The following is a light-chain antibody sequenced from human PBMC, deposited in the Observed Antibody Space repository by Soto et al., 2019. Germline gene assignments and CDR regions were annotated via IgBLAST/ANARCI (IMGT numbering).Light chain of an antibody. CDR3: CSYAGSSPFV. V-gene: IGLV2-23*02. J-gene: IGLJ1*01. CDR1: SSDVGSYNL. Sequence: ALTQPASVSGSPGQSITISCTGTSSDVGSYNLVSWYQQHPGKAPKLMIYEVSKRPSGVSNRFSGSKSGNTASLTISGLQAEDEADYYCCSYAGSSPFVFGTGTKVTVL. CDR2: EVS.